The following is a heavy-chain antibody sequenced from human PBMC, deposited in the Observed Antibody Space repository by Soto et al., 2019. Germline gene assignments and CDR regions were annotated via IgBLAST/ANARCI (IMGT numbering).Heavy chain of an antibody. Sequence: GGSLRVSCAASGVTFSDSSMNWVRQAPGKGLEWVSYISGSSKTMYYADSVKGRFTISRDNAKNSVYLQMNSLRDEDTAVYYCARDKKWAFDYWGQGALVTVSS. D-gene: IGHD1-26*01. CDR2: ISGSSKTM. J-gene: IGHJ4*02. CDR1: GVTFSDSS. V-gene: IGHV3-48*02. CDR3: ARDKKWAFDY.